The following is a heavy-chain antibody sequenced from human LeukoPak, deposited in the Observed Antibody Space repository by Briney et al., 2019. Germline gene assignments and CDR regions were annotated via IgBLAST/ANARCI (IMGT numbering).Heavy chain of an antibody. CDR3: ARDQQWLVDWYFDL. Sequence: GRSLRLSCAASGFTFSSYGMHWVRQAPGKGLEWVAVIWYDGSNKYYADSVKGRFTISRDNSKNTLYLQMNSLRAEDTAVYYCARDQQWLVDWYFDLWGRGTLVTVSS. J-gene: IGHJ2*01. CDR2: IWYDGSNK. CDR1: GFTFSSYG. V-gene: IGHV3-33*01. D-gene: IGHD6-19*01.